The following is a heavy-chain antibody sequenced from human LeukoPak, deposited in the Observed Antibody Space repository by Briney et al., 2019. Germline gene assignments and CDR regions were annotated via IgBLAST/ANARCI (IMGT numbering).Heavy chain of an antibody. D-gene: IGHD3/OR15-3a*01. CDR2: IYYSGST. J-gene: IGHJ4*02. Sequence: PSETLSLTCTVSGGSISSYYWSWIRQPPGKGLEWIGYIYYSGSTNYNPSLKSRVTISVDTSKNQFSLKLSSVTAADTAVYYCARDQSGRWDWGYWGQGTLVTVSS. CDR1: GGSISSYY. V-gene: IGHV4-59*01. CDR3: ARDQSGRWDWGY.